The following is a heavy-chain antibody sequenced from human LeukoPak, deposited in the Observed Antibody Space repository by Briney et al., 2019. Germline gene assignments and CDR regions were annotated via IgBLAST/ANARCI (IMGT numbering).Heavy chain of an antibody. CDR1: GFTFSSYS. V-gene: IGHV3-21*01. Sequence: GGSLRLSRAASGFTFSSYSMNWVRQAPGKGLEWVSSISSSSSYIYYADSVKGRFTISRDNAKNSLYLQMNSLGAEDTAVYYCARERPYSSSWYNWFDPWGQGTLVTVSS. J-gene: IGHJ5*02. D-gene: IGHD6-13*01. CDR3: ARERPYSSSWYNWFDP. CDR2: ISSSSSYI.